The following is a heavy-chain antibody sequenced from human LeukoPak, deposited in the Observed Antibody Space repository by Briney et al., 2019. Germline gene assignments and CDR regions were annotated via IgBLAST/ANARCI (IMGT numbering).Heavy chain of an antibody. CDR3: AKAQYSSSWYYFDY. V-gene: IGHV3-48*03. Sequence: GGSLRLSCTASGFTFSSYEMNWVRQAPGKGLEWVSYISSSGSTIYYADSVKGRFTISRDNAKNSLYLQMNSLRAEDMALYYCAKAQYSSSWYYFDYWGQGTLVTVSS. D-gene: IGHD6-13*01. J-gene: IGHJ4*02. CDR2: ISSSGSTI. CDR1: GFTFSSYE.